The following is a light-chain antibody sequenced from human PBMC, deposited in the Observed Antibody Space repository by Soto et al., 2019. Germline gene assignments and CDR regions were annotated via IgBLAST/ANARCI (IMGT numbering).Light chain of an antibody. CDR1: SSNIGSNS. Sequence: QSVLTQPPSASGTPGQRVTISCSGSSSNIGSNSVYWHQQLPGTAPKLLIYRNNQRPSGVPDRFSASKSGNTASLTISGLQAEDEADYYCSSYIGVITVVFGRGTKVTVL. J-gene: IGLJ2*01. CDR3: SSYIGVITVV. V-gene: IGLV1-44*01. CDR2: RNN.